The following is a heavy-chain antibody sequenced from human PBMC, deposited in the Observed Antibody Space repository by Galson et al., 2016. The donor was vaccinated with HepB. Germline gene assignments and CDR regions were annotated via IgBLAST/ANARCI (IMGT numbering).Heavy chain of an antibody. D-gene: IGHD1-26*01. CDR2: INAGNGNT. Sequence: SVKVSCKASGYTFSSYAMHWVRQAPGQRLEWMGWINAGNGNTKYSQKFQGRVNITSDTSASTVAMELSRLTSEDTAVYYCARRIVEGATDPWGQGTLVTVSS. CDR3: ARRIVEGATDP. V-gene: IGHV1-3*01. J-gene: IGHJ5*02. CDR1: GYTFSSYA.